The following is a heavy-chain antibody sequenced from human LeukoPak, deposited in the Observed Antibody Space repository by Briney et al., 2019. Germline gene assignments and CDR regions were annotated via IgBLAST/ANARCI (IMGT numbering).Heavy chain of an antibody. Sequence: GGSLRLSCAASGFTFSSYGMHWVRQAPGKGLEWVAIIWYDGSNEYYADSVKGRFTISRDNSKNTLYLQMNSLRAEDTAVYYCARALWPYYFDYWGQGTLVTVSS. CDR1: GFTFSSYG. CDR3: ARALWPYYFDY. J-gene: IGHJ4*02. V-gene: IGHV3-33*01. CDR2: IWYDGSNE. D-gene: IGHD2-21*01.